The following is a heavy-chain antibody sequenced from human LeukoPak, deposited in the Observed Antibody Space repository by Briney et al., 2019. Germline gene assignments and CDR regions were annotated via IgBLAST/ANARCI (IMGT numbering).Heavy chain of an antibody. V-gene: IGHV3-21*01. J-gene: IGHJ5*02. CDR1: GFTFSSYS. CDR2: ISSSSSYI. CDR3: ARGLVVVPAALHPVGWFDP. Sequence: GGSLRLSCAASGFTFSSYSMNWVRQAPGKGLEWVSSISSSSSYIYYADSVKGRFTISRDNAKNSLYLQMNSLRAEDTAVYYCARGLVVVPAALHPVGWFDPWGQGTLVTVSS. D-gene: IGHD2-2*01.